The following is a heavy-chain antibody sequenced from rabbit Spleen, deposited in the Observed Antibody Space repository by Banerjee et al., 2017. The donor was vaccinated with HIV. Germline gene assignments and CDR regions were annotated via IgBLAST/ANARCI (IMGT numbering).Heavy chain of an antibody. CDR1: GFDFSSNYY. CDR3: ARDLVAVIGWNFSL. D-gene: IGHD1-1*01. J-gene: IGHJ4*01. Sequence: QEQLEESGGGLVKPGASLTLTCTASGFDFSSNYYMCWVRQAPGKGLEWIACIYTGSSGGTYYANWAKGRFTISKTSSTTVTLQMTSLTAADTATYFCARDLVAVIGWNFSLWGPGTLVTV. V-gene: IGHV1S45*01. CDR2: IYTGSSGGT.